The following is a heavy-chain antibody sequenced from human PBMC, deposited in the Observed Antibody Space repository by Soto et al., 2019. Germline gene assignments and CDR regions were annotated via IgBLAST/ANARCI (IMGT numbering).Heavy chain of an antibody. D-gene: IGHD3-16*01. Sequence: EVQLVETGGGLIQPGGSLRLSCAASGFTVSSNYMNWVRQAPGKGLEWVSVIFSGGNTYYADSVKARFTISRDNSKNMLYLQMSSLKADDTAVYYCARDVGGGYYDYWGQGTLVTVSS. CDR1: GFTVSSNY. CDR3: ARDVGGGYYDY. J-gene: IGHJ4*02. V-gene: IGHV3-53*02. CDR2: IFSGGNT.